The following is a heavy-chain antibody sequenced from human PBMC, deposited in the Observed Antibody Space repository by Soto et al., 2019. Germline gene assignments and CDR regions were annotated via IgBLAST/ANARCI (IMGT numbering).Heavy chain of an antibody. CDR3: ARGYYSRSSGHFEN. D-gene: IGHD6-6*01. CDR2: ISNGGSTL. V-gene: IGHV3-48*03. CDR1: GFTFSHFE. J-gene: IGHJ4*02. Sequence: EVRLVESGGDLVQPGGSLRLSCAASGFTFSHFEMNWVRLAPGKGLEWVSSISNGGSTLYYADSVKGRFTISRDNTKNSLSLQMSGLRAEDTAVYDCARGYYSRSSGHFENWGKGNLVTVSS.